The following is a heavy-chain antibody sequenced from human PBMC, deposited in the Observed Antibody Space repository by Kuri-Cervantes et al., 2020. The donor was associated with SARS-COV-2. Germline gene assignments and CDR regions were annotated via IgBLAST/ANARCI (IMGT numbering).Heavy chain of an antibody. CDR3: AAERYEWLAYAYYFDL. V-gene: IGHV3-48*03. D-gene: IGHD6-19*01. J-gene: IGHJ4*02. CDR1: GFTFSSYE. Sequence: GGSLRLSCAASGFTFSSYEMNWVRQAPGKGLEWVSYISSSGSTIYYADSVKGRFTISRDNSENTLYLQMNSLRAEDTAMYYCAAERYEWLAYAYYFDLWGQGTLVTVSS. CDR2: ISSSGSTI.